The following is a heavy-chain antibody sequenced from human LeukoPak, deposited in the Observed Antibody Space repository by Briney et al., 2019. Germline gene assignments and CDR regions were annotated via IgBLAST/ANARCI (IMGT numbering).Heavy chain of an antibody. CDR3: ARSSHYDILTGYSEEDDFDI. V-gene: IGHV3-53*01. D-gene: IGHD3-9*01. CDR1: GFTVSSNY. CDR2: IYSGGST. Sequence: GGSLRLSCAASGFTVSSNYMSWVRQAPGKGLEWVSVIYSGGSTDYADSVKGRFTISRDTSKNTLYLQMNSLRVEDTAVYYCARSSHYDILTGYSEEDDFDIWGQGTMVTVSS. J-gene: IGHJ3*02.